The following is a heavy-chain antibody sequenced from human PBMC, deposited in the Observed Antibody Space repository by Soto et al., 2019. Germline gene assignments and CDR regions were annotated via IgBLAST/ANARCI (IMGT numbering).Heavy chain of an antibody. CDR2: ISSGSGTI. V-gene: IGHV3-48*02. CDR1: GFTFSSYS. CDR3: ARDLKSGATYGYGMDV. J-gene: IGHJ6*02. Sequence: EVQLVESGGGLVQPGGSLRLSCAASGFTFSSYSMNWVRQAPGKGLEWISYISSGSGTIYYADSVKGRFTISRDNAKNSLCLQKNSLRDEDTAVYYCARDLKSGATYGYGMDVWGQGTTVTVSS. D-gene: IGHD3-10*01.